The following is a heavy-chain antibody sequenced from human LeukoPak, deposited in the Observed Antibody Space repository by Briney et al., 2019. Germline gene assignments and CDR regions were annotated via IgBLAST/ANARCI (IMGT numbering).Heavy chain of an antibody. Sequence: GESLKISCKGSGYSFTSYWIGWVRQMPVKGLEWMGIIYPGDSDTRYSPSFQGQVTISADKSISTAYLQWSSLKASDTAMYYCARTRGTGYYYYYYMDVWGKGTTVTVSS. V-gene: IGHV5-51*01. CDR3: ARTRGTGYYYYYYMDV. J-gene: IGHJ6*03. CDR2: IYPGDSDT. CDR1: GYSFTSYW. D-gene: IGHD1-7*01.